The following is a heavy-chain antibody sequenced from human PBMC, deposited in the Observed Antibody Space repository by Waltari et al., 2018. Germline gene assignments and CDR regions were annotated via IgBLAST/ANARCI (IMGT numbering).Heavy chain of an antibody. V-gene: IGHV4-38-2*01. CDR1: KYIISGDDC. D-gene: IGHD3-16*01. CDR2: TGHGGTT. J-gene: IGHJ4*02. CDR3: ARRARRFGWSYDS. Sequence: QVQLQESGPGLVKASETLSLTCVVSKYIISGDDCWGWIRQAPEKGPDWIGSTGHGGTTFYNPSLRGRVTMSLDRSKNQFSLKVKSVTAADTAVYYCARRARRFGWSYDSWGQGTLVTVSS.